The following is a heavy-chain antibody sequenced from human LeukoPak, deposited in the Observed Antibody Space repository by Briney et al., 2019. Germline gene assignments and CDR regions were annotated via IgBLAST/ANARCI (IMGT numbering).Heavy chain of an antibody. Sequence: GGSLRLSCAASGFIFSSYAMNWVRQAPGKGLEWVSAISGSGDSTYSADSVKGRFTISRDNSKNTLYLQMNSLRAEDAAVYYCAKDRQLWPPGEFVYWGQGTLVTVSS. J-gene: IGHJ4*02. V-gene: IGHV3-23*01. CDR1: GFIFSSYA. D-gene: IGHD3-10*01. CDR3: AKDRQLWPPGEFVY. CDR2: ISGSGDST.